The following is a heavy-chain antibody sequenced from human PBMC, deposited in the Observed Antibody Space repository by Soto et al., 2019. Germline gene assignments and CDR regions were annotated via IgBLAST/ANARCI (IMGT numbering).Heavy chain of an antibody. V-gene: IGHV3-11*01. Sequence: GGALRLSCAASGFTFSDYYMSWIRQAPGKGLEWVSYISSSGSTIYYADSVKGRFTISRDNAKNSLYLQMNSLRAEDTAVYYCARSLLNYDFWSGYYLDYWGQGTLVTVS. D-gene: IGHD3-3*01. CDR3: ARSLLNYDFWSGYYLDY. CDR1: GFTFSDYY. J-gene: IGHJ4*02. CDR2: ISSSGSTI.